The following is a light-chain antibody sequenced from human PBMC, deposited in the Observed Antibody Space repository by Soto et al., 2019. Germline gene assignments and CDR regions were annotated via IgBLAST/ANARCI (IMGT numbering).Light chain of an antibody. CDR2: LGS. Sequence: DIVMTQSPLSLPVTPGEPASISCRSSQSLLHTNGYNYLDWYLQKPGQSPQLLIYLGSNRASGVPDRFRGSVSGTDFPLKISRVEAEDVGVYYCMQALQSPLTFGGGPKVEIK. V-gene: IGKV2-28*01. CDR3: MQALQSPLT. CDR1: QSLLHTNGYNY. J-gene: IGKJ4*01.